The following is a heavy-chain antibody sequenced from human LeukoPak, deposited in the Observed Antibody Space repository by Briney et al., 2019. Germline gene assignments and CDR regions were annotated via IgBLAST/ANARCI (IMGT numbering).Heavy chain of an antibody. CDR2: IYSGGST. CDR1: GFTVSSNY. J-gene: IGHJ6*02. CDR3: ARGTTVRGVTEYYYYYYGMDV. Sequence: GGSLRLSCAASGFTVSSNYMSWVRQAPGKGLEWVSVIYSGGSTYYADSVKGRFTISRDNSKNTLYLQMNSLRAEDTAVYYCARGTTVRGVTEYYYYYYGMDVWGQGTTVTVSS. V-gene: IGHV3-66*01. D-gene: IGHD3-10*01.